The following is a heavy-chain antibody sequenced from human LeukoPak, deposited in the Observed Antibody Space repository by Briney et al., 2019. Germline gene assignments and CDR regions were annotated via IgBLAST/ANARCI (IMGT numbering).Heavy chain of an antibody. J-gene: IGHJ4*02. CDR2: IGGSGGST. CDR3: AKDLSYDFWSGYSLDY. D-gene: IGHD3-3*01. V-gene: IGHV3-23*01. Sequence: GGSLRLSCAASGFTFNSYAMSWVRQAPGKGLEWVSAIGGSGGSTYYADSVKGRFTISRDNSKNTLYLQMNSLRAEDTAVYYCAKDLSYDFWSGYSLDYWGQGTLVTVSS. CDR1: GFTFNSYA.